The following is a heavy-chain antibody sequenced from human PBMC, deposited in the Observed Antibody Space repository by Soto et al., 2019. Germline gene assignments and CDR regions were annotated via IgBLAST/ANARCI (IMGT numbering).Heavy chain of an antibody. CDR3: ARGPGTMAKIYY. CDR2: IDYSGST. J-gene: IGHJ4*02. V-gene: IGHV4-59*12. CDR1: GFTFSSYR. D-gene: IGHD3-10*01. Sequence: GSLRLSCAASGFTFSSYRMNWIRQPPGKGLEWIGYIDYSGSTKYNPSLKSRVTISVDTSKNQFSLKLSSVTAADTAVYYCARGPGTMAKIYYWGQGTLVTVSS.